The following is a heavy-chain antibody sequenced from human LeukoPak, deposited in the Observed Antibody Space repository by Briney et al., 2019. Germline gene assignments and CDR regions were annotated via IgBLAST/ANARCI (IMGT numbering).Heavy chain of an antibody. V-gene: IGHV4-39*01. Sequence: SETLSLTCTVSGGSISSSSYYWGWIRQPPGKGLEWIGSIYYSGSTYYNPSLKSRVTISVDTSKNQFSLKVSSVTAADTAVYYCARRPDFWSGNYYFDYWGQGTLVTVSS. CDR1: GGSISSSSYY. CDR3: ARRPDFWSGNYYFDY. CDR2: IYYSGST. D-gene: IGHD3-3*01. J-gene: IGHJ4*02.